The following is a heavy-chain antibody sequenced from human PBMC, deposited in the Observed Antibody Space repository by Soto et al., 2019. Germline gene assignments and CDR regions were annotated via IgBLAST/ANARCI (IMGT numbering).Heavy chain of an antibody. J-gene: IGHJ5*02. CDR2: ISYSGST. V-gene: IGHV4-61*01. Sequence: QVQLQESGPGLVKPSETLSLTCTVSGDSVSSVTYSWNWIRQPPGKALEWIGKISYSGSTNYNPSLKSRVTISVDTSKNQFSLKLNSVTTADTAVYYCARGQAPPSHYYGSGSYYNRGKLRFDPWGQGTLVIVSS. CDR1: GDSVSSVTYS. CDR3: ARGQAPPSHYYGSGSYYNRGKLRFDP. D-gene: IGHD3-10*01.